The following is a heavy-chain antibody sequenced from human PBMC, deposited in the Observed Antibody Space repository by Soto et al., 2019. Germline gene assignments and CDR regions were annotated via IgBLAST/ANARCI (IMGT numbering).Heavy chain of an antibody. Sequence: SGPTLVNPTETLTLTCTVSGFSLSNARMGVSWIRQPPGKALEWLAHIFSNDEKSYSTSLKSRLTISKDTSKSQVVLTMTNMDPVDTATYYCARGEYYYDSSGYSYYYGMDVWGQGTTVTVSS. J-gene: IGHJ6*02. D-gene: IGHD3-22*01. V-gene: IGHV2-26*01. CDR3: ARGEYYYDSSGYSYYYGMDV. CDR1: GFSLSNARMG. CDR2: IFSNDEK.